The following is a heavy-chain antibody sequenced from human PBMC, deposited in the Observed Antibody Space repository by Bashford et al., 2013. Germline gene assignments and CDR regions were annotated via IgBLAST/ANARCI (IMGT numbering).Heavy chain of an antibody. V-gene: IGHV1-69*13. Sequence: SVKVSCKASGGTFSSYAISWVRQAPGQGLEWMGGIIPIFGTANYAQKFQGRVTITADESTSTAYMELSSLRSEDTAVYYCANNRPNTPDAFDIWGQGTMVTVSS. CDR3: ANNRPNTPDAFDI. CDR2: IIPIFGTA. D-gene: IGHD2-2*02. CDR1: GGTFSSYA. J-gene: IGHJ3*02.